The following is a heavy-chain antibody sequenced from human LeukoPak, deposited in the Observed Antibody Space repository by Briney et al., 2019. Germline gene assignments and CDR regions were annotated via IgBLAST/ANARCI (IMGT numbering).Heavy chain of an antibody. CDR1: GFTFSSYS. CDR3: AKDPDGDYSY. CDR2: ISGSGGST. D-gene: IGHD4-17*01. J-gene: IGHJ4*02. V-gene: IGHV3-23*01. Sequence: GSLRLSCAASGFTFSSYSMNWVRQAPGKGLEWVSAISGSGGSTYYADSVKGRFTISRDNSKNTLYLQMNSLRAEDTAVYYCAKDPDGDYSYWGQGTLVTVSS.